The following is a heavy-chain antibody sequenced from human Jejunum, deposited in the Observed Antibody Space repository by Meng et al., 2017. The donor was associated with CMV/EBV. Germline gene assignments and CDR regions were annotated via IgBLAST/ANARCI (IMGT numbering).Heavy chain of an antibody. Sequence: CQGSGYTFTNYGTSWVRQAPGQGLEWMGWISAYNGNTNYAQKLQSRVTMTTDTSTSTAYMELRSLRSDDTGVYYCARIGYSFGEINDYWGQGTLVTVSS. CDR2: ISAYNGNT. CDR1: GYTFTNYG. D-gene: IGHD5-12*01. J-gene: IGHJ4*02. CDR3: ARIGYSFGEINDY. V-gene: IGHV1-18*01.